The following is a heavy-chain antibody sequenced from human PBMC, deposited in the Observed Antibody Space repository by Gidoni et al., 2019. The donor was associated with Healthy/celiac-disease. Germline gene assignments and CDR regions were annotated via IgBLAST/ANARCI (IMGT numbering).Heavy chain of an antibody. J-gene: IGHJ4*02. D-gene: IGHD4-17*01. CDR3: ARDGGLYDYGDYHFDY. CDR2: ISSNGGST. Sequence: GLEYVSAISSNGGSTYYANSVKGRFTISRDNSKNTLYLQMGSLRAEDMAVYYCARDGGLYDYGDYHFDYWGQGTLVTVSS. V-gene: IGHV3-64*01.